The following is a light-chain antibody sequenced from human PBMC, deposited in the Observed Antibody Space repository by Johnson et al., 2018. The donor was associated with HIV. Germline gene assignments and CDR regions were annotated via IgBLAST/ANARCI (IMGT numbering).Light chain of an antibody. J-gene: IGLJ1*01. CDR3: GTWDSSLSALV. CDR2: ENT. CDR1: SSNIGNNY. V-gene: IGLV1-51*02. Sequence: QSVLTQPPSVSAAPGQKVTISCSGSSSNIGNNYVSWYQQLPGTAPKLLIYENTKRPSGIPDRFSVSKSGTSATLGITGLQTGDEADYYCGTWDSSLSALVFGTGTKVTAL.